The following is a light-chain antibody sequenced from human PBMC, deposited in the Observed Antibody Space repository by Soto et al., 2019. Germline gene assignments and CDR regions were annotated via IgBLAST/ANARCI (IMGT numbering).Light chain of an antibody. V-gene: IGKV1-5*03. CDR3: QQYKTYSQT. CDR2: KAS. Sequence: DIQMTQSPSTLSASVGDRVTITCWVSESISSWLAWYQHKPGKAPKHLIYKASSLESGVPSRFSGSGSGTEFTLTISSLQPDDFATYYCQQYKTYSQTFGQGTKLEVK. CDR1: ESISSW. J-gene: IGKJ2*01.